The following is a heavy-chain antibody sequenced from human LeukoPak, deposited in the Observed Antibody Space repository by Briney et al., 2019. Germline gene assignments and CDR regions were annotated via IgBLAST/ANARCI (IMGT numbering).Heavy chain of an antibody. Sequence: EASVKVSCKASGYTFTSYYMHWVRQAPGQGLEWMGIINPSGGSTSYAQKFQGRVTMTRDTSTSTVYMELSSLRSEDTAVYYCARDLETEYYYDSSGYGQNDYWGQGTLVTVSS. CDR3: ARDLETEYYYDSSGYGQNDY. CDR1: GYTFTSYY. V-gene: IGHV1-46*01. CDR2: INPSGGST. J-gene: IGHJ4*02. D-gene: IGHD3-22*01.